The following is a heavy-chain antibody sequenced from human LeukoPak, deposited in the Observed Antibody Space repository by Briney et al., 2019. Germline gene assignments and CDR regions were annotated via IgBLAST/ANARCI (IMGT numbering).Heavy chain of an antibody. D-gene: IGHD6-19*01. CDR1: GFTFSSYD. J-gene: IGHJ4*02. CDR2: IGTAGDT. CDR3: ARDSTSLGGWYYFDY. V-gene: IGHV3-13*01. Sequence: GGSLRLSCAASGFTFSSYDMPWVRQATGKGLEWVSAIGTAGDTYYPGSVKGRFTISRENAKNSLYLQMNSLRAGDTAVYYCARDSTSLGGWYYFDYWGQGTLVTVSS.